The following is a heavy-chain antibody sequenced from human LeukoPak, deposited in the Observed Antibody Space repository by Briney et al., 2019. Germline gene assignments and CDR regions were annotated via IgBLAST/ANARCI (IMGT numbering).Heavy chain of an antibody. J-gene: IGHJ4*02. CDR2: IYHSGST. V-gene: IGHV4-30-2*01. CDR3: ARGTIAVAGFFDS. D-gene: IGHD6-19*01. CDR1: GGSISSGGYS. Sequence: SETLSLTCTVSGGSISSGGYSWSWIRQPPGKGLEWIGYIYHSGSTYYNPSLKSRVTISVDRSKNQFSLRLSSVTAADTAVYYCARGTIAVAGFFDSWGQGTLVTVSS.